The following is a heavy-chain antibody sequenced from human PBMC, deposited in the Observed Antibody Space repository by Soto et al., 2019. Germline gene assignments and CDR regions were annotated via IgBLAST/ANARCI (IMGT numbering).Heavy chain of an antibody. Sequence: QVHLQQWGAGLLKPSETLSLTCAVYGESFIGYYWTWIRQPPGKGLEWIGEINHRGSTNYNPSLKSRVSISIDTSKKQFSLKLTSVTAADTSVYYCARTDIVTTNWFDPWGQGPLVTVSS. CDR1: GESFIGYY. D-gene: IGHD5-12*01. V-gene: IGHV4-34*02. CDR3: ARTDIVTTNWFDP. CDR2: INHRGST. J-gene: IGHJ5*02.